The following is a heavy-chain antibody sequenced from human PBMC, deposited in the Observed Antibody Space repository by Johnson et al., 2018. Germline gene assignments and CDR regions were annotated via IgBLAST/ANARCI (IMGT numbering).Heavy chain of an antibody. V-gene: IGHV3-74*01. D-gene: IGHD5-24*01. Sequence: VQLQESGGGLVQPGGSLRLSCAASGFTFSSNWMHWVRQAPGKGLVWVSRINSDGTTTTYADSVKGRFIISRDNAKNTQYLQMNSLRDEDTAVFYCARHVVRDGYDAFDIWGQGTVVTVSS. CDR3: ARHVVRDGYDAFDI. CDR1: GFTFSSNW. J-gene: IGHJ3*02. CDR2: INSDGTTT.